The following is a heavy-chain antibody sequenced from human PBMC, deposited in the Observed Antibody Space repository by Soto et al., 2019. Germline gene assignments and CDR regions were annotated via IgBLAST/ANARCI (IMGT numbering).Heavy chain of an antibody. D-gene: IGHD6-13*01. J-gene: IGHJ4*02. V-gene: IGHV4-59*02. CDR1: GGSVSTNY. CDR2: FYNSGST. Sequence: XTLSLPCTVSGGSVSTNYWTWIRQPPGKGLEWIGYFYNSGSTNYNPSIKSRVTISEDTSKSQFSLKVNSITAAYTAVYYCARYRREAVAGYTLDNWGQGILGTVSS. CDR3: ARYRREAVAGYTLDN.